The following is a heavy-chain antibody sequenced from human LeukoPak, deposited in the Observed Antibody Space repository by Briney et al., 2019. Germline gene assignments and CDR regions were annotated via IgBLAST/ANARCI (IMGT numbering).Heavy chain of an antibody. D-gene: IGHD5-18*01. CDR1: GFTFGDYA. J-gene: IGHJ3*02. V-gene: IGHV3-49*04. Sequence: GGSLRLSCTASGFTFGDYAMSWVRQAPGKGLEWVGSIRTKTYGRTTEYAASVKGRFTISRDDSKSIAYLRMNSLKTEDTAVYFCTRVSPTGYSYGYLRAFDIWGQGTMVTVSS. CDR3: TRVSPTGYSYGYLRAFDI. CDR2: IRTKTYGRTT.